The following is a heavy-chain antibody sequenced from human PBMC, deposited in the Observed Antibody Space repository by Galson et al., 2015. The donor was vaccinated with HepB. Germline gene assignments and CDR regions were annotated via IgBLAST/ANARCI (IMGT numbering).Heavy chain of an antibody. CDR1: GFTFSSYA. CDR3: AREEGTTVTTPFDY. V-gene: IGHV3-30-3*01. J-gene: IGHJ4*02. D-gene: IGHD4-17*01. CDR2: ISYDGSNK. Sequence: SMRLSCAASGFTFSSYAMHWVRQAPGKGLEWVAVISYDGSNKYYADSVKGRFTTSRDNSKNTLYLQMNSLRAEDTAVYYCAREEGTTVTTPFDYWGQGTLVTVSS.